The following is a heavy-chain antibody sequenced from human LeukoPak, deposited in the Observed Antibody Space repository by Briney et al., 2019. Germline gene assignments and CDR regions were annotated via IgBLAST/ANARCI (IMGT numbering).Heavy chain of an antibody. Sequence: GGSLRLSCAASGFTFSSYSMNWVRQAPGKGLEWVSSISSSSSYLYYADSVKGRFTISRDNAKNSLYLQMNSLRAEDTAVYYCARDVGYCSSTSCYQTPDAFDIWGQGTMVTVSS. CDR3: ARDVGYCSSTSCYQTPDAFDI. V-gene: IGHV3-21*01. D-gene: IGHD2-2*01. CDR1: GFTFSSYS. J-gene: IGHJ3*02. CDR2: ISSSSSYL.